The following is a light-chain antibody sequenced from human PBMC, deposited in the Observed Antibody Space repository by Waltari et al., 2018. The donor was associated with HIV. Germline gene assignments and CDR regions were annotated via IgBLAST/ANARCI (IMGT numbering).Light chain of an antibody. Sequence: SSELTQDPAVSVALGQTVRITCQGDSLRNYHANWYQQKPGQAPVLVIYGKNNRPSGIPDRFSGSSSGNTASLTITGAQAEDDAAYYCNSRDSTGNLYVFGGGTQVTVL. CDR3: NSRDSTGNLYV. J-gene: IGLJ1*01. V-gene: IGLV3-19*01. CDR2: GKN. CDR1: SLRNYH.